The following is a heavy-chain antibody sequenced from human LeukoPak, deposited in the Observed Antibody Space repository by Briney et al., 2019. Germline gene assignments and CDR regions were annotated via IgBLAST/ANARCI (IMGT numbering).Heavy chain of an antibody. CDR1: GGSISSYY. CDR3: ASDSATVTTKSFFDY. V-gene: IGHV4-59*08. J-gene: IGHJ4*02. Sequence: SETLSLTCTVSGGSISSYYWSWIRQPPGKGLEWIGYIYYSGSTNYSPSLKSRVTISVDTSKNQFSLKLSSVTAAATAVYYCASDSATVTTKSFFDYWGQGTLVTVSS. CDR2: IYYSGST. D-gene: IGHD4-11*01.